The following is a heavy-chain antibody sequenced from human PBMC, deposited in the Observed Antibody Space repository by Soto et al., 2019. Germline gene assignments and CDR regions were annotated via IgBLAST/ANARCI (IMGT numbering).Heavy chain of an antibody. Sequence: KTSETLSLTCTVSGVSVSSGGYYWSWIRQHPGKGLEWVGHISNSGSTYHNPSLKSRVTISVDTSKNQFSLRLSSVTAADTAVYFCSTIGVLSRFDFWGQGTLVTVSS. J-gene: IGHJ4*02. D-gene: IGHD1-26*01. CDR2: ISNSGST. CDR3: STIGVLSRFDF. CDR1: GVSVSSGGYY. V-gene: IGHV4-31*03.